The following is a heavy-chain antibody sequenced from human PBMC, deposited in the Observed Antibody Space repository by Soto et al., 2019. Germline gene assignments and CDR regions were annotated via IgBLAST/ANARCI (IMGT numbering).Heavy chain of an antibody. J-gene: IGHJ4*02. D-gene: IGHD6-13*01. Sequence: QVQLQESGPTLVKPSETLSLTCAVSGDSISSTNWWVWVRQPPGKGLGWIGEIYHSGNTNYNPSFKSRVTLSVDKSKNQFALMLTSVTAADTAVYYCARDRGIAAAGVWGQGTLVTVSS. CDR2: IYHSGNT. V-gene: IGHV4-4*02. CDR1: GDSISSTNW. CDR3: ARDRGIAAAGV.